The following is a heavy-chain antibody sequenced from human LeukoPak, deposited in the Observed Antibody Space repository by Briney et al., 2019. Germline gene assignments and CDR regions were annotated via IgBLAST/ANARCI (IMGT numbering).Heavy chain of an antibody. Sequence: SQTLSLTCAISGDGVSSNSAAWNWIRQSPSRGLEWLGRTYYRSKWYNDYAVSVKSRITINPDTSKNQFSLQLNSVTPEDTAVYYCAREAAGNQWLGDAFDIWGQGTMVTVSS. CDR2: TYYRSKWYN. CDR1: GDGVSSNSAA. V-gene: IGHV6-1*01. D-gene: IGHD6-19*01. CDR3: AREAAGNQWLGDAFDI. J-gene: IGHJ3*02.